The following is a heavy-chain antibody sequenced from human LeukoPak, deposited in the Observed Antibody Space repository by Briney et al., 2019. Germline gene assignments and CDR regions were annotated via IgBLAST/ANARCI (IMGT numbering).Heavy chain of an antibody. J-gene: IGHJ3*02. CDR3: ARGRAERKFSSSWYCSLFRCAFDI. D-gene: IGHD6-13*01. Sequence: SETLSLTCTVSGGSISSSSYYWGWIRQPPGKGLEWIGSIYYSGSTYYNPSLKSRVTISVDTSKNQFSLKLSSVTAADTAVYYCARGRAERKFSSSWYCSLFRCAFDIWGQGTMVTVSS. V-gene: IGHV4-39*07. CDR1: GGSISSSSYY. CDR2: IYYSGST.